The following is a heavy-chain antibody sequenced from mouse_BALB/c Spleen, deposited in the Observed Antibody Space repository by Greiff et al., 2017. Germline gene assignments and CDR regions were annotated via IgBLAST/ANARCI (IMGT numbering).Heavy chain of an antibody. CDR3: ARSGGMDY. CDR1: GFTFSDYY. Sequence: VQLKESGGGLVKPGGSLKLSCAASGFTFSDYYMYWVRQTPEKRLEWVATISDGGSYTYYPDSVKGRFTISRDNAKNNLYLQMSSLKSEDTAMYYCARSGGMDYWGQGTSVTVSS. J-gene: IGHJ4*01. CDR2: ISDGGSYT. V-gene: IGHV5-4*02.